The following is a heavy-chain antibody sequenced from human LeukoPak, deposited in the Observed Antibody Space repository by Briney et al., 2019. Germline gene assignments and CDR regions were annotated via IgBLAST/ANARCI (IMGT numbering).Heavy chain of an antibody. CDR3: ARGKSGFDI. D-gene: IGHD3-10*01. Sequence: GSLRLSCEASGFTFNAYWMSWVRLAPGKGLQWVANIKLDGSETYYVDSVKGRFTISRDNAKNSLYLQMNSLRAEDTAVYYCARGKSGFDIWGQGTMVTVSS. CDR2: IKLDGSET. V-gene: IGHV3-7*01. CDR1: GFTFNAYW. J-gene: IGHJ3*02.